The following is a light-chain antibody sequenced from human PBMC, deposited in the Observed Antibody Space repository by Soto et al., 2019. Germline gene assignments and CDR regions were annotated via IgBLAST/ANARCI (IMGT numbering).Light chain of an antibody. Sequence: EIVMTQSPATLSVSPGERATLSCRASQSVSSNLAWYQQKPGQAPRLLIYGASTRATGIPARFSGSGCGTEFTITISSLLSEDFAVYYCQQYNNRPPTTFGQGTKVEIK. CDR3: QQYNNRPPTT. CDR1: QSVSSN. V-gene: IGKV3-15*01. CDR2: GAS. J-gene: IGKJ1*01.